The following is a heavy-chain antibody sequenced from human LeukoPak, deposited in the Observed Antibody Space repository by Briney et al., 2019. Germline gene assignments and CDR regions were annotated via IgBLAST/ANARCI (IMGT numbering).Heavy chain of an antibody. D-gene: IGHD1-26*01. V-gene: IGHV3-21*01. Sequence: PGGSLRLSCAASGFTFSSYSMNWVRQAPGKGLEWVSSISSSSSYIYYADSVKGRFTISRDNAKNSLYLQMNSLRAEDTAVCYCAREGGSYWVYWGQGTLVTVSS. J-gene: IGHJ4*02. CDR2: ISSSSSYI. CDR1: GFTFSSYS. CDR3: AREGGSYWVY.